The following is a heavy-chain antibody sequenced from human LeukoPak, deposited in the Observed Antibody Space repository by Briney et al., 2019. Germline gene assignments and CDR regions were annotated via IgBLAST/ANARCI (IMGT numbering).Heavy chain of an antibody. D-gene: IGHD3-22*01. CDR1: GYTFTSYY. CDR3: ARDVALSTYHFDSSGLLDC. V-gene: IGHV1-46*01. Sequence: ASVKVSCKASGYTFTSYYMHWVRQAPGQGLEWMGIINPSGGSTSYAQKFQGRVTMARDTSTSTVYMELSSLRSEDTAVYYCARDVALSTYHFDSSGLLDCWGQGTLVTVSS. CDR2: INPSGGST. J-gene: IGHJ4*02.